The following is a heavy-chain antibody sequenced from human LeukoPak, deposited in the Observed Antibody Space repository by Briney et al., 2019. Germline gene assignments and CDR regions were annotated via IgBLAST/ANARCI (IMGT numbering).Heavy chain of an antibody. J-gene: IGHJ3*02. V-gene: IGHV4-38-2*01. D-gene: IGHD3-22*01. CDR2: IYHSGST. CDR3: AIGREYYYDSSGYGDFDI. Sequence: PSETLSLTCAVSGYSISSGYYWGWIRQPPGKGLEWIGSIYHSGSTYYNPSLKSRVTISVDTSKNQFSLKLSSVTAADTAVYYCAIGREYYYDSSGYGDFDIWGQGTMVTVSS. CDR1: GYSISSGYY.